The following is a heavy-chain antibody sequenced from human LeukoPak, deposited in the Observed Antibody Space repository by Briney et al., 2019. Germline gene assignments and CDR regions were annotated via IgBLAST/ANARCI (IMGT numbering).Heavy chain of an antibody. V-gene: IGHV3-53*01. CDR2: IYSGGST. CDR3: AKVGDSSGWYWGYYFDY. J-gene: IGHJ4*02. D-gene: IGHD6-19*01. CDR1: GFTVSSNY. Sequence: GGSLRLSCAASGFTVSSNYMSWVRQAPGKGLEWVSVIYSGGSTYYADSVKGRFTISRDNSKNTLYLQMNSLRAEDTAVYYCAKVGDSSGWYWGYYFDYWGQGTLVTVSS.